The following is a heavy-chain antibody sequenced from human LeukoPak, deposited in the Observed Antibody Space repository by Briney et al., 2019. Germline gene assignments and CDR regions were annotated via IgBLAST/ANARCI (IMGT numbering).Heavy chain of an antibody. Sequence: GGSLRLSCAASGFTFSSYGMHWVRQAPGKGLEWVAFIRYDGSNKYYADSVKGRFTISRDNSKNTLYLQMNSLRVEDTAVYYCVKHYTSYYDYWGQGTLVTVSS. CDR3: VKHYTSYYDY. V-gene: IGHV3-30*02. J-gene: IGHJ4*02. CDR2: IRYDGSNK. D-gene: IGHD3-9*01. CDR1: GFTFSSYG.